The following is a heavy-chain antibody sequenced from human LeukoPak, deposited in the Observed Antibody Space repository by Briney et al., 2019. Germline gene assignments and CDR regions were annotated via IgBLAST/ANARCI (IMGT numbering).Heavy chain of an antibody. Sequence: PSETLSLTCIVSGGSISSGTYYWGWIRQPPGKGLEWIGSIYYSGSTYYNPSLKSRVTISVDTSKNQFSLRLSSVTAADTAVYYCARVTGYMTEDYFDYWGQGTLITVSS. V-gene: IGHV4-39*07. J-gene: IGHJ4*02. D-gene: IGHD6-13*01. CDR2: IYYSGST. CDR1: GGSISSGTYY. CDR3: ARVTGYMTEDYFDY.